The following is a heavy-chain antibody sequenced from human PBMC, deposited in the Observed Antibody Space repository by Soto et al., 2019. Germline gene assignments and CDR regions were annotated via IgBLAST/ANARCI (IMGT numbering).Heavy chain of an antibody. D-gene: IGHD3-3*01. CDR2: IYYSRST. J-gene: IGHJ4*02. V-gene: IGHV4-59*13. CDR1: GGSITSNY. Sequence: SETLSLTCTVSGGSITSNYWTWVRQPPGKGFEWIGHIYYSRSTYYNPSLKSRVSMLADTTKNQISHNLISVTASDTAVDYCAGVVGNCWRCYHLDYWGQGTPVTVSS. CDR3: AGVVGNCWRCYHLDY.